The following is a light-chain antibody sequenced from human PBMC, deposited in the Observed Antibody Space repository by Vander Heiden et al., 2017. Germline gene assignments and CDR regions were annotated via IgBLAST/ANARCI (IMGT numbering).Light chain of an antibody. V-gene: IGLV1-40*01. CDR2: GNS. J-gene: IGLJ3*02. CDR3: QSYDSSLSGSV. CDR1: SSNIGAGYD. Sequence: QSVLTQPPSVSGAPGQRVTIPCTGSSSNIGAGYDVHWYQQLPGTAPKLLIYGNSNRPSGVPDRFSGSKSGTSASLAITGLQAEDEADYCCQSYDSSLSGSVFGGGTKLTVL.